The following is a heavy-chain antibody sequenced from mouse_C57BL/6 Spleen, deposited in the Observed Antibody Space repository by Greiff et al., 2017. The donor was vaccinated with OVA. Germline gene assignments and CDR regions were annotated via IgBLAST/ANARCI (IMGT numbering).Heavy chain of an antibody. CDR3: ARREDYDYGGAMDY. V-gene: IGHV5-17*01. CDR2: ISSGSSTI. D-gene: IGHD2-4*01. J-gene: IGHJ4*01. Sequence: EVKLQESGGGLVKPGGSLKLSCAASGFTFSDYGMHWVCQAPEKGLEWVAYISSGSSTIYYADTVKGRFTISRDNAKNTLFLQMTSLRSEDTAMYYCARREDYDYGGAMDYWGQGTSVTVSS. CDR1: GFTFSDYG.